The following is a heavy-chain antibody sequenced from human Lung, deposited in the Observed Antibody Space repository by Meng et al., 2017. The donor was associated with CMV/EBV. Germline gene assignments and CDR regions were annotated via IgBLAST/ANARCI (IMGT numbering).Heavy chain of an antibody. J-gene: IGHJ4*02. CDR3: AKDEAVYAISPFDY. Sequence: ESXKISXAASGFTFSSYVMSWVRQAPGKGLEWVSAISGSGGITYYADSVKGRFTISRDNSKNTLYLEINSLRAEDTAEYYCAKDEAVYAISPFDYWGQG. V-gene: IGHV3-23*01. CDR1: GFTFSSYV. D-gene: IGHD2-8*01. CDR2: ISGSGGIT.